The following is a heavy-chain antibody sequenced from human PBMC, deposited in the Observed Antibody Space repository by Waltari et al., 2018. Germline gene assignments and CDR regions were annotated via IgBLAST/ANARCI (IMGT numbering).Heavy chain of an antibody. J-gene: IGHJ4*02. V-gene: IGHV4-31*03. CDR2: IYYSGST. D-gene: IGHD3-16*02. CDR1: GGSISSGGSY. CDR3: ARGELSLGYYFDY. Sequence: QVQLQESGPGLVKPSQTLSLTCTVSGGSISSGGSYWSWIRQHPGKGLEWIGYIYYSGSTYYNPSLKSRVTISVDTSKNQFSLKLSSVTAADTAVYYCARGELSLGYYFDYWGQGTLVTVSS.